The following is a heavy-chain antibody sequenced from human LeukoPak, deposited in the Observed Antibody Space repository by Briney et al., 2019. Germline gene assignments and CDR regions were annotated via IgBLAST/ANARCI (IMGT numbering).Heavy chain of an antibody. CDR3: ASYPGTMIVVVSEI. CDR2: INTNTGNP. V-gene: IGHV7-4-1*02. Sequence: ASVKVSCKASGYTFTSYAMNWVRQAPGQGLEWMGWINTNTGNPTYAQGFTGRFVFSLDTSVSTAYLQISSLKAEDTAVYYCASYPGTMIVVVSEIWGQGTLVTASS. CDR1: GYTFTSYA. D-gene: IGHD3-22*01. J-gene: IGHJ4*02.